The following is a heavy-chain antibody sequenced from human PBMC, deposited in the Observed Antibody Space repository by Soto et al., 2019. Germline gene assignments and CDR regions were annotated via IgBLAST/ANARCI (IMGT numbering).Heavy chain of an antibody. CDR1: GGSISSSSYY. Sequence: QLQLQESGPGLVKPSETLSLTCTVSGGSISSSSYYWGWIRQPPGKGLEWIGSIYYSGSTYQNPSLKSRVTISVDTSKNQFSLKMNSVTAADTAVYYCARQVRIVVVATAMKTYFDYWGQGTLVTVSS. J-gene: IGHJ4*02. D-gene: IGHD2-2*01. V-gene: IGHV4-39*01. CDR3: ARQVRIVVVATAMKTYFDY. CDR2: IYYSGST.